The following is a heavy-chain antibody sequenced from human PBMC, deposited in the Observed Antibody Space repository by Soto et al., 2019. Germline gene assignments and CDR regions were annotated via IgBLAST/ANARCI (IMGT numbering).Heavy chain of an antibody. CDR1: GFTFGKYA. D-gene: IGHD3-22*01. Sequence: GGSLRLSCAASGFTFGKYAMHWVRQAPGKGLEWLAIISYDGDNEYYADSVRGRFTISRDNSKNTLYLQMNSLRAEDTAVYYCARSPGMYYYDSSGYYHYXYWGQGTLVXVS. CDR2: ISYDGDNE. V-gene: IGHV3-30*03. CDR3: ARSPGMYYYDSSGYYHYXY. J-gene: IGHJ4*02.